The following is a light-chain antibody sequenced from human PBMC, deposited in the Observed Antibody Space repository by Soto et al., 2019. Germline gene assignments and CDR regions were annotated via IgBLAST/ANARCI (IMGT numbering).Light chain of an antibody. J-gene: IGKJ1*01. V-gene: IGKV3-15*01. CDR1: QSVSDN. CDR3: QQYYNWPPWT. Sequence: ETVMTQSPATLSVSPGERATLSCRASQSVSDNLAWYQQKPGQAPRLLIYAASSGATGIPTRFSGSGSGTEFTLTISSLQSEDSAVYFCQQYYNWPPWTFGQGTKVDIK. CDR2: AAS.